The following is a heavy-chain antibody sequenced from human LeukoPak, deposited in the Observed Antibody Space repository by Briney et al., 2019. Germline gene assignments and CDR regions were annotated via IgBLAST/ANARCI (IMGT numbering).Heavy chain of an antibody. D-gene: IGHD3-22*01. CDR1: GFTVSSNY. Sequence: GGSLRLSCAASGFTVSSNYMSWVRQAPGKGLEWVSAITGIGGRAYYADSVKGRFTISRDNSKNTLYLQMNSLRAEDTAVYYCARGVVIVVVNHYAFDIWGQGTMVTVSS. V-gene: IGHV3-66*01. CDR2: ITGIGGRA. J-gene: IGHJ3*02. CDR3: ARGVVIVVVNHYAFDI.